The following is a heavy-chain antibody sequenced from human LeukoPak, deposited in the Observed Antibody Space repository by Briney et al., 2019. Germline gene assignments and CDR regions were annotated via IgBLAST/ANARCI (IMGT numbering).Heavy chain of an antibody. J-gene: IGHJ5*02. V-gene: IGHV1-46*01. Sequence: GASVKVSCKASGYTFTSYYMHWVRQAPGQGLEWMGIINPNGGNTSYAQKFQGRVTMTRDTSTSTVYMEVSSLRSEDTAVYYCARGRALGSPRGWFDPWGQGSLVTASS. CDR2: INPNGGNT. D-gene: IGHD1-26*01. CDR1: GYTFTSYY. CDR3: ARGRALGSPRGWFDP.